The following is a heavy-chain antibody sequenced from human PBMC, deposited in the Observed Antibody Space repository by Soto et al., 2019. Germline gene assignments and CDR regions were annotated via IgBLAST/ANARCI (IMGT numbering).Heavy chain of an antibody. V-gene: IGHV3-7*01. CDR2: IKQDGSEK. CDR3: ARDPNIVATMGSIYYYYGMDV. Sequence: ESGGGLVQPGGSLRLSCAASGFTFSSYWMSWVRQAPGKGLEWVANIKQDGSEKYYVDSVKGRFTISRDNAKNSLYLQMNSLRAEDTAVYYCARDPNIVATMGSIYYYYGMDVWGQGTTVTVSS. D-gene: IGHD5-12*01. CDR1: GFTFSSYW. J-gene: IGHJ6*02.